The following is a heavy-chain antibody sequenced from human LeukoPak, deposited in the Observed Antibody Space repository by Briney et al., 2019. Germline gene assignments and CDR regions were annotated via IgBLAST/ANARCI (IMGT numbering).Heavy chain of an antibody. CDR3: ARGLRCGSDCPVAFDI. CDR1: GFSCSDHY. J-gene: IGHJ3*02. D-gene: IGHD2-21*02. Sequence: PGGSLRLSCAASGFSCSDHYMDWVRQAPGKGLEWVGRVSKKANSYTTAYCASVKGRFTNTRNDSKYSLFLPMNSLKSEDKAVYYCARGLRCGSDCPVAFDIWGQGTMVTVSS. V-gene: IGHV3-72*01. CDR2: VSKKANSYTT.